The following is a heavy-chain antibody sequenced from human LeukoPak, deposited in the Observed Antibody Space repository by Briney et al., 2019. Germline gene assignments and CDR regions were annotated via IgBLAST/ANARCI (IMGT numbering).Heavy chain of an antibody. J-gene: IGHJ3*02. D-gene: IGHD5-18*01. V-gene: IGHV3-23*01. CDR1: GFTFSTYA. CDR2: IIASGGST. Sequence: GGSLRLSCAASGFTFSTYAMSWVRQAPGKGLEWVSSIIASGGSTFYADSVKGRFTISRDNSKNTLYLQMNSLRAEDTAVYYCAKCGYNFGHYTFDIWGQGTMVTVSS. CDR3: AKCGYNFGHYTFDI.